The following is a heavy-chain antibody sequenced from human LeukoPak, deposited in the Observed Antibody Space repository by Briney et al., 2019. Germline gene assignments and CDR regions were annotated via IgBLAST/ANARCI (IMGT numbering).Heavy chain of an antibody. V-gene: IGHV3-53*01. CDR3: ARDSDYHAFTY. CDR2: IYSGGST. D-gene: IGHD4-11*01. J-gene: IGHJ4*02. CDR1: GFTVSSNY. Sequence: PGGSLRLSCVASGFTVSSNYMSWVRQAPGKGLEWVSVIYSGGSTYYADSVKGRFTISRDNSKNTVYLQMNSLRAEDTAIYYCARDSDYHAFTYWGQGTLVTVSS.